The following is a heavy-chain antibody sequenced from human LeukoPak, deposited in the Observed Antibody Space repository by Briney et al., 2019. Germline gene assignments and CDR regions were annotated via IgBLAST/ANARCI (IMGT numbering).Heavy chain of an antibody. CDR3: AKGPPTSYYYYGMDV. CDR1: GFTFSSYG. Sequence: PGGSLRLSCAASGFTFSSYGMHWVRQAPGKGLEWVAVISYDGSNKYYADSVKGRFTISRDNSKNSLYLQMNGLRAEDTAVYYCAKGPPTSYYYYGMDVWGKGTTVTVSS. V-gene: IGHV3-30*18. J-gene: IGHJ6*04. CDR2: ISYDGSNK.